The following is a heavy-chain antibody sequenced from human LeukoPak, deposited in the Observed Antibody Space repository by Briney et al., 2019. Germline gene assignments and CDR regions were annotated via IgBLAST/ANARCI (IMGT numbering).Heavy chain of an antibody. CDR2: IYYSGST. V-gene: IGHV4-39*07. J-gene: IGHJ3*02. CDR1: GASISSSRSF. D-gene: IGHD6-6*01. Sequence: SVTLSLTCTVSGASISSSRSFWGWIRQPPGKGLEWIGNIYYSGSTYYNPSLKGRLTMSVDRSNNLFSLNLNSVTAADTAVYYCARIIAASQDVFDIWGQGTMITVSS. CDR3: ARIIAASQDVFDI.